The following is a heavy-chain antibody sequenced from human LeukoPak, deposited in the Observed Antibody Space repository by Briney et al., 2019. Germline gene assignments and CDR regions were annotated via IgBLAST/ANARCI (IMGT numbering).Heavy chain of an antibody. CDR2: ISAYNGNT. D-gene: IGHD3-3*01. J-gene: IGHJ5*02. CDR3: ARDKVGIGVVIMSGFDP. CDR1: AYTFTSYG. Sequence: ASVKVSCNASAYTFTSYGISWVRQAPGQGLEWMGWISAYNGNTNYAQKLQGRVTMTTDTSTSTAHMELRSLRSDDTAVYYCARDKVGIGVVIMSGFDPWGQGTLVTVSS. V-gene: IGHV1-18*01.